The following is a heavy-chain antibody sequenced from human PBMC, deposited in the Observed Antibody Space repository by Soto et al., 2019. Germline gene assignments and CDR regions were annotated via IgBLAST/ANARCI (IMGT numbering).Heavy chain of an antibody. D-gene: IGHD4-4*01. CDR3: AKDRVPYSNYVGY. J-gene: IGHJ4*02. CDR1: GFTFSSYG. V-gene: IGHV3-30*18. Sequence: ESGGGVVQPGRSLRLSCAASGFTFSSYGMHWVRQAPGKGLEWVAVISYDGSNKYYADSVKGRFTISRDNSKNTLYLQMNSLRAEDTAVYYCAKDRVPYSNYVGYWGQGTLVTVSS. CDR2: ISYDGSNK.